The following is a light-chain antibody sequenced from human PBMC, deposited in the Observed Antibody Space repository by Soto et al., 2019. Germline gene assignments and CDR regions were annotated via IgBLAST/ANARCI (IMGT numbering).Light chain of an antibody. J-gene: IGKJ4*01. CDR3: QQFLNYPLT. V-gene: IGKV1D-13*01. Sequence: AIQLTQSPSSLSASVGDRVTITCRASQGISSSLVWYQQKPGKAPKLLIYDASSLESGVPSRFSGSGFGTDFTLTINSLQPEDLATYYCQQFLNYPLTFGGGTRVEIK. CDR1: QGISSS. CDR2: DAS.